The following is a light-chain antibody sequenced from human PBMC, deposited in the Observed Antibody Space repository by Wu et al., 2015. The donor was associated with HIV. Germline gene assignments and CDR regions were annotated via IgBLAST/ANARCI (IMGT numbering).Light chain of an antibody. CDR1: QNINNW. CDR2: KAS. Sequence: DIQMTQSPSTLSASVGDRVTTTCRASQNINNWLAWYQQKPGKAPNLLISKASRLQSGVPSRFSGSGSGTEFTLTISSLQPDDFATYYCQQYNSYPSFGPGTKVEIK. J-gene: IGKJ3*01. CDR3: QQYNSYPS. V-gene: IGKV1-5*03.